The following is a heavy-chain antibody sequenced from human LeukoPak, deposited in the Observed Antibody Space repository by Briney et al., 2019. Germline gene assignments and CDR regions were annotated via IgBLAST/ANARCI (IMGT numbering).Heavy chain of an antibody. CDR2: IHPSGGST. Sequence: ASVTVSCKASGYTFTDYYIHWVRQAPGQGLEWMGIIHPSGGSTTYAQKFQGRVTVTSDTSTSTVYMELSSLRSEDTAVYYCARVLADAGTGYWGQGTLVTVSS. J-gene: IGHJ4*02. V-gene: IGHV1-46*01. CDR1: GYTFTDYY. D-gene: IGHD6-13*01. CDR3: ARVLADAGTGY.